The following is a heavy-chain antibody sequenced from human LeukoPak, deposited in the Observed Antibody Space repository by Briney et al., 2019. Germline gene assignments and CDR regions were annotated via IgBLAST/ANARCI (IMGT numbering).Heavy chain of an antibody. CDR3: AKSHGAGRYYPLEY. Sequence: GGSLRLSCAASGFNFDDYTMHWVRQPPGKGLEWVSGISWISDFIVYGDSVKGRFTISRDNAKNSLYLQMNSLRAEDTALYYCAKSHGAGRYYPLEYWGQGTLLTVSS. D-gene: IGHD3-10*01. CDR1: GFNFDDYT. J-gene: IGHJ4*02. V-gene: IGHV3-9*01. CDR2: ISWISDFI.